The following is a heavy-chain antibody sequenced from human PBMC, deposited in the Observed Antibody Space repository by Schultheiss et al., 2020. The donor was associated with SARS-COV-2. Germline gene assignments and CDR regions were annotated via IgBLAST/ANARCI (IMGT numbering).Heavy chain of an antibody. CDR3: ARVLMVTASRADAFDI. CDR2: IYYSGST. D-gene: IGHD2-21*02. Sequence: SETLSLTCTVSGGSISSYYWSWIRQPPGKGLEWIGYIYYSGSTNYNPSLKSRVTISIDRSENQFSLRLTDVTAADTAVYYCARVLMVTASRADAFDIWGQGTMVTVSS. V-gene: IGHV4-59*12. J-gene: IGHJ3*02. CDR1: GGSISSYY.